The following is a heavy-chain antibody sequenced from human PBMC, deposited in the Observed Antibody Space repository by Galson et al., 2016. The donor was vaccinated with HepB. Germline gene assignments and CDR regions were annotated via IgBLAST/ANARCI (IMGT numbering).Heavy chain of an antibody. V-gene: IGHV3-74*01. CDR2: ISPDGSST. Sequence: SLRLSCAASGSTLRTDWMHWARQSPGKGLMWVSRISPDGSSTSYADSVKGRFTIFRDNANDMLYLQMNSLRDEDTAVYYCARDVGGIRGYWGQGTLVTVPS. CDR3: ARDVGGIRGY. D-gene: IGHD3-16*01. CDR1: GSTLRTDW. J-gene: IGHJ4*02.